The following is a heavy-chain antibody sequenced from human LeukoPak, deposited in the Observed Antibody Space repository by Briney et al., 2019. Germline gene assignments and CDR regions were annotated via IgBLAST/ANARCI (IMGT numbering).Heavy chain of an antibody. Sequence: GSLRLSCAASGFTFSSYSMSWVRQAPGKGLEWVSYISSSSSTMYYADSVKSRFTISRDNAKNSLYLQMNSLRAEDTAVYYCASWNFGNWFDPWGQGTLVTVSS. V-gene: IGHV3-48*01. CDR1: GFTFSSYS. CDR3: ASWNFGNWFDP. CDR2: ISSSSSTM. J-gene: IGHJ5*02. D-gene: IGHD3-10*01.